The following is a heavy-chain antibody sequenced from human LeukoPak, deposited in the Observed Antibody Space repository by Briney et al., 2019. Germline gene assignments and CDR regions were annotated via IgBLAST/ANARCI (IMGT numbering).Heavy chain of an antibody. J-gene: IGHJ4*02. V-gene: IGHV3-30*04. CDR3: ATEQQLARFDY. D-gene: IGHD6-13*01. CDR1: GFAFSSYA. Sequence: GGSLRLSCAASGFAFSSYAMHWVRQAPGKGLEWVAVISYDGSNKYYADSVKGRLTISRDNSKSTLYLQMNSLRAEDTAVYYCATEQQLARFDYWGQGTLVTVSS. CDR2: ISYDGSNK.